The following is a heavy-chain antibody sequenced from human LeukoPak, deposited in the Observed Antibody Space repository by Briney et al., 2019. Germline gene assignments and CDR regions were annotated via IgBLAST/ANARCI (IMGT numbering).Heavy chain of an antibody. CDR2: ISWNSGSI. V-gene: IGHV3-9*03. CDR3: AKDRSYGHTRGAFDI. J-gene: IGHJ3*02. D-gene: IGHD5-18*01. CDR1: GFTFDDYA. Sequence: PGGSLSLSCAASGFTFDDYAMHWVRRAPGKGLEWVSGISWNSGSIGYADSVKGRFTISRDNAKNSLYLQMNSLRAGDMALYYCAKDRSYGHTRGAFDIWGQGTMVTVSS.